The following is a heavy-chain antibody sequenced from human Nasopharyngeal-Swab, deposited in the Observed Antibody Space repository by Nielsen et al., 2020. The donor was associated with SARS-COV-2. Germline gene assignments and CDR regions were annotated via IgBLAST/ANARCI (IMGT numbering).Heavy chain of an antibody. J-gene: IGHJ6*03. CDR2: IYYTGSS. V-gene: IGHV4-59*01. Sequence: SETLSLTCTVSGGSIKNYYWTWIRQPPGKGLEWIGNIYYTGSSDYNPSLKSRVTMSVDTSKNQFSLKLSSVTAADTALYYCAKVTGTSRYYYNIDVWGKGTTVTVSS. D-gene: IGHD1-20*01. CDR1: GGSIKNYY. CDR3: AKVTGTSRYYYNIDV.